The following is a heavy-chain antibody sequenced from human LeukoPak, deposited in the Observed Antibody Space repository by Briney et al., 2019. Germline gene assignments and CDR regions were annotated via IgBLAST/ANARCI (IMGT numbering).Heavy chain of an antibody. CDR3: ARGGPHHGFDI. V-gene: IGHV1-2*02. CDR2: IVTNNGGT. J-gene: IGHJ3*02. Sequence: GASVKVSCKASGYTFTDYYMHWVRQAPGPGLEWMGWIVTNNGGTKDAQNVKGRVTMTRATSVSTAYVEVSDLKSDDTAVYYCARGGPHHGFDIWAQGTMVTVSS. CDR1: GYTFTDYY.